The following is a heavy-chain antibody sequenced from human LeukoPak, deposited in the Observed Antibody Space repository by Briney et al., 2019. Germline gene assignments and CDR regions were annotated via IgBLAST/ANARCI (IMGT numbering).Heavy chain of an antibody. CDR3: AKGQAAAGHSYFDY. CDR1: GFTFSSYG. CDR2: IWYDGSNK. Sequence: GGSLRLSCAASGFTFSSYGMHWVRQAPGKGLEWVAVIWYDGSNKYYADSVKGRFTISRDNSKNTLYLQMNSLRAEDTAVYYCAKGQAAAGHSYFDYWGQGTLVTVSS. J-gene: IGHJ4*02. D-gene: IGHD6-13*01. V-gene: IGHV3-33*06.